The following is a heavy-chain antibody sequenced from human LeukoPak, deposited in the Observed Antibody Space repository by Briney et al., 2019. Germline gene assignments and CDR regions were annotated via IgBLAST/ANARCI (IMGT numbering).Heavy chain of an antibody. Sequence: ASVKVSCKASGYTFTSYAMHWVRQAPGQRLEWMGWINAGNGNTKYSQKFQGRVTITRDTSASTAYMELSSLRSEDTAVYYCARGEDIVVVVAAAEYFQHWGQGTLVTVSS. CDR2: INAGNGNT. D-gene: IGHD2-15*01. J-gene: IGHJ1*01. V-gene: IGHV1-3*01. CDR3: ARGEDIVVVVAAAEYFQH. CDR1: GYTFTSYA.